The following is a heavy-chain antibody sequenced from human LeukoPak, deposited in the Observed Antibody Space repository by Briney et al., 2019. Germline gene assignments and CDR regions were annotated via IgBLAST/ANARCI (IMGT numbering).Heavy chain of an antibody. Sequence: GGSLRLSCAASGFTFSSYSMNWVRQAPGKGLEWVSYISSSSSYIYYADSVKGRFTIPRDNTKNSLYLQMNSLRAEDTAVYYCARDRYYDGSGFWGQGTLVTVSS. D-gene: IGHD3-22*01. J-gene: IGHJ4*02. V-gene: IGHV3-21*01. CDR1: GFTFSSYS. CDR2: ISSSSSYI. CDR3: ARDRYYDGSGF.